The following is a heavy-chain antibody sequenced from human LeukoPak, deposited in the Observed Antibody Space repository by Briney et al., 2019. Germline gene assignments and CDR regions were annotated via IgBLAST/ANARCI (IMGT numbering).Heavy chain of an antibody. J-gene: IGHJ4*02. V-gene: IGHV3-23*01. Sequence: GGSLRLSCAGSGFTFDKYAMIWVRQAPGKGLEWVAGISGKVDNKFYPDSVNGRFTISRDNSKNTLYLQMNSLSADDTAVYYFAKGYFRTSITAPYYSDFWGQGTLVTVSS. CDR3: AKGYFRTSITAPYYSDF. CDR1: GFTFDKYA. D-gene: IGHD3-10*01. CDR2: ISGKVDNK.